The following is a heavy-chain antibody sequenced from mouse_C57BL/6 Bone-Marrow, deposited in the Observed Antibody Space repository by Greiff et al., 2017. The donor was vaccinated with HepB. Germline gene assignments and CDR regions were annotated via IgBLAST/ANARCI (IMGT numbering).Heavy chain of an antibody. J-gene: IGHJ2*01. V-gene: IGHV1-59*01. D-gene: IGHD1-1*01. Sequence: VQLQQPGAELVRPGTSVKLSCKASGYTFTSYWMHWVKQRPGQGLEWIGVIDPSDSYTNYNQKFKGKATLTVDTSSSTAYMQLSSLTSEDSAVYYCARRITTVVATVDYWGQGTTLTVSS. CDR1: GYTFTSYW. CDR3: ARRITTVVATVDY. CDR2: IDPSDSYT.